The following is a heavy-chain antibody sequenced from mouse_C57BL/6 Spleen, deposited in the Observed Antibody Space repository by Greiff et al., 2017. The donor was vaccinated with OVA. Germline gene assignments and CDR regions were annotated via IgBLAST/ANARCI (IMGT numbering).Heavy chain of an antibody. J-gene: IGHJ2*01. CDR1: GYTFTDYY. CDR3: ARREVPYYFDY. Sequence: VQLQQSGPELVKPGASVKISCKASGYTFTDYYMNWVKQSHGKSLEWIGDINPNNGGTSYNQKFKGKATLTVDKSSSTAYLELRSLTSEYSAVNYCARREVPYYFDYWGQGTTLTVSS. V-gene: IGHV1-26*01. CDR2: INPNNGGT.